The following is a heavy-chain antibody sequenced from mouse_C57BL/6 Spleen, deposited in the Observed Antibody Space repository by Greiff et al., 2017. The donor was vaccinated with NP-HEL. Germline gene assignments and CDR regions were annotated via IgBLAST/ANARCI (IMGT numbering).Heavy chain of an antibody. J-gene: IGHJ4*01. Sequence: VQLQESGAELMKPGASVKLSCKATGYTFTGYWIEWVKQRPGHGLEWIGEILPGSGSTNYNEKFKGKATFTADTSSNPAYMQLSSLTTEDSAIYYCATSTTVVATDAMDYWGQGTSVTVSS. CDR3: ATSTTVVATDAMDY. CDR1: GYTFTGYW. CDR2: ILPGSGST. D-gene: IGHD1-1*01. V-gene: IGHV1-9*01.